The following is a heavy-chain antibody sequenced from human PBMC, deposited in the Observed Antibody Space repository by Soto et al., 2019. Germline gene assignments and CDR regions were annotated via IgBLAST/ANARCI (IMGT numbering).Heavy chain of an antibody. CDR3: ARVNRKYWFDP. Sequence: SETLSLTCTVSGGSISSYYWSWFRQPPGKGLEWIGYIYYSGSTNYNPSLKSRVTISVDTSKNQFSLKLSSVTAADTAVYYCARVNRKYWFDPWGQGTLVTVSS. CDR2: IYYSGST. CDR1: GGSISSYY. J-gene: IGHJ5*02. V-gene: IGHV4-59*08.